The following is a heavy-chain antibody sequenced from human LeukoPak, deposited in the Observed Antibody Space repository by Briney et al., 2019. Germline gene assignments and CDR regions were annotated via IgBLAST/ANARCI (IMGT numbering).Heavy chain of an antibody. V-gene: IGHV3-23*01. J-gene: IGHJ4*02. CDR1: GFTFSSYG. CDR3: ATIMVRGVTLDY. D-gene: IGHD3-10*01. CDR2: ISGSGGST. Sequence: GGSLRLSCAASGFTFSSYGMHWVRQAPGKGLEWVSAISGSGGSTYYADSVKGRFTISRDNSKNTLYLQMNSLRAEDTAVYYCATIMVRGVTLDYWGQGTLVTVSS.